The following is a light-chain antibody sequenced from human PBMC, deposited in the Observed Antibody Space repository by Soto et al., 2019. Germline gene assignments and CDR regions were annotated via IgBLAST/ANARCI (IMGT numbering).Light chain of an antibody. Sequence: EIVLTQSPGTLSLSPGERATLSCRASQSVSSSYLAWYQQKPGQAPRLLIYGASSRATGIPDRFSGSGSGTDFTLTISRLEPEDFAVYYCQQYGTSEIIFGQGTRLAIK. CDR1: QSVSSSY. V-gene: IGKV3-20*01. CDR2: GAS. CDR3: QQYGTSEII. J-gene: IGKJ5*01.